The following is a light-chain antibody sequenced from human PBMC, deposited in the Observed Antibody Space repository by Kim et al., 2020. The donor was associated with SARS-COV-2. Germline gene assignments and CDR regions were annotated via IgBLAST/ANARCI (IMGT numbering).Light chain of an antibody. J-gene: IGKJ1*01. CDR3: LQHDSYPWT. Sequence: DIQMTQSPYAMSASVGDRVTITCRASQGISNYLAWFQQKPGEVPKRLIYAASNLQSGVPSRFSGSGSGTEFTLTISCLQPEDFATYYCLQHDSYPWTFGQGTKVDIK. V-gene: IGKV1-17*03. CDR2: AAS. CDR1: QGISNY.